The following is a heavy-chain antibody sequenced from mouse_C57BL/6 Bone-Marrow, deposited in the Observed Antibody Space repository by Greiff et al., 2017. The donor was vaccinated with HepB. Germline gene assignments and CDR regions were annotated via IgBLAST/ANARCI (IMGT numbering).Heavy chain of an antibody. CDR1: GYSFTSYY. CDR2: IYPGSGNT. Sequence: VQLQQSGPELVKPGASVKISCKASGYSFTSYYIHWVKQRPGQGLEWIGWIYPGSGNTKYNEKFKGKATLTADTPSSTAYMQLSSLTSEDSAVYYCARPGPVYYFDYWGQGTTLTVSS. V-gene: IGHV1-66*01. CDR3: ARPGPVYYFDY. J-gene: IGHJ2*01.